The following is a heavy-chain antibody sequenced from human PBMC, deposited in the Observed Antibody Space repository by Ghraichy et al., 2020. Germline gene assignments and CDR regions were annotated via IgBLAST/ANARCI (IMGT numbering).Heavy chain of an antibody. CDR3: ARDAWYSSGWYSRSYYMDV. Sequence: GESLNISCAASGFTVSSNYMSWVRQAPGKGLEWVSVIYSGGSTYYADSVKGRFTISRHNSKNTLYLQMNSLRAEDTAVYYCARDAWYSSGWYSRSYYMDVWGKGTTVNVSS. V-gene: IGHV3-53*04. J-gene: IGHJ6*03. CDR2: IYSGGST. D-gene: IGHD6-19*01. CDR1: GFTVSSNY.